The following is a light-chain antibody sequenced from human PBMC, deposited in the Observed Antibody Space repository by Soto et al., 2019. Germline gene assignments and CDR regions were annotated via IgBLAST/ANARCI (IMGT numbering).Light chain of an antibody. CDR1: SSDVGNYNR. J-gene: IGLJ3*02. CDR3: SSLTTSDTWV. V-gene: IGLV2-14*02. CDR2: EVK. Sequence: QSALTQPASVSGSPGQSVTISCSGASSDVGNYNRVSWYRQHPGTAPQLIVYEVKNRPSGVSDRFSGSKSGNTASLTISGLQAEDEADYFCSSLTTSDTWVIGGGTKLTVL.